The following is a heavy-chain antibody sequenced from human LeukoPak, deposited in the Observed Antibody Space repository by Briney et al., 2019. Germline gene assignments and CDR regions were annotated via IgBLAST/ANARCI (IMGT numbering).Heavy chain of an antibody. D-gene: IGHD3-3*01. CDR3: ARGLRFMEFLLYPGAFDV. Sequence: PSETLSLTCSVSGDSISSYFWAWIRQPPGKGLEWIGYVCYNGSTNYNPSLRNRVAISIDTSKNQFSLRLSSVTAADTAVYYCARGLRFMEFLLYPGAFDVWGQGTMVTVSS. V-gene: IGHV4-59*01. J-gene: IGHJ3*01. CDR2: VCYNGST. CDR1: GDSISSYF.